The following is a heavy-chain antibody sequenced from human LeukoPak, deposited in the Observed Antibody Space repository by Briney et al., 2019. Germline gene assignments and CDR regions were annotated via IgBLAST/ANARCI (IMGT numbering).Heavy chain of an antibody. D-gene: IGHD1-26*01. CDR2: INPNSGGT. CDR1: GYTFTGYY. Sequence: ASVKVSCKASGYTFTGYYMHWVRQPPGQGLEWMGWINPNSGGTNYAQKFQGRVTMTRDTSISTAYMELSRLRSDDTAVYYCAREEYSGSYYGMDVWGQGTTVTVSS. V-gene: IGHV1-2*02. J-gene: IGHJ6*02. CDR3: AREEYSGSYYGMDV.